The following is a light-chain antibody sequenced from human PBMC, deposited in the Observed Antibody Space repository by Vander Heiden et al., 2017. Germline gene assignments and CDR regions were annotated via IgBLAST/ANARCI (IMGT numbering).Light chain of an antibody. V-gene: IGKV2-28*01. Sequence: DRDMVESPLRLPVTPGEPASNSCMFSQSPLHSNGDNYSDFYLQTPGQSPHLLDYLWTKSASGLPYRIGGSASGTGTTLKISIVADDDVVVDYCRRALQTPLTFGQGTRLEIK. CDR3: RRALQTPLT. CDR2: LWT. J-gene: IGKJ5*01. CDR1: QSPLHSNGDNY.